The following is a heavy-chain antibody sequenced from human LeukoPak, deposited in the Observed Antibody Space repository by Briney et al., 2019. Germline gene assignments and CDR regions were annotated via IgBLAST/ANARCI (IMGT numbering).Heavy chain of an antibody. J-gene: IGHJ4*02. Sequence: PGGSLRLSCAASGFTFTSSDMTWVRQSPGEGLEWVSLIYSGGDTYYADSAKGRFTISRDNSKNTLYLQMNSLRDEDTAVYFCAKWGGYGYGIDFWGQGTLVTASS. V-gene: IGHV3-66*01. CDR2: IYSGGDT. D-gene: IGHD5-18*01. CDR1: GFTFTSSD. CDR3: AKWGGYGYGIDF.